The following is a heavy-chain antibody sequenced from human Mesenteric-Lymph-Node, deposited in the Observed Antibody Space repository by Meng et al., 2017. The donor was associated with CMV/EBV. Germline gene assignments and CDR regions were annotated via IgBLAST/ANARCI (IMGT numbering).Heavy chain of an antibody. CDR3: ARHPQYSTSSSRFDP. Sequence: GESLKISCKGSGYSFTGYWIGWVRQMPGKGLEWMGIIYPGDSDTRYSPSFQGQVTISADKSINTAYLQWSSLKASDTAMYYCARHPQYSTSSSRFDPWGQGTLVTVSS. CDR2: IYPGDSDT. CDR1: GYSFTGYW. V-gene: IGHV5-51*01. D-gene: IGHD6-6*01. J-gene: IGHJ5*02.